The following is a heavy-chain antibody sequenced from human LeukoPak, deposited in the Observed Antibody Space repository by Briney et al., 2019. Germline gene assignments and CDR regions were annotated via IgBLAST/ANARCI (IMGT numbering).Heavy chain of an antibody. V-gene: IGHV3-21*01. D-gene: IGHD1-26*01. CDR3: ARVGATGYYFDY. J-gene: IGHJ4*02. Sequence: GGSLRLSCAASGFTFSSYAMRWVRQAPGKGLEWVSSISSSSSYIYYADSVKGRFTISRDNAKNSLYLQMNSLRAEDTAVYYCARVGATGYYFDYWGQGALVTVSS. CDR2: ISSSSSYI. CDR1: GFTFSSYA.